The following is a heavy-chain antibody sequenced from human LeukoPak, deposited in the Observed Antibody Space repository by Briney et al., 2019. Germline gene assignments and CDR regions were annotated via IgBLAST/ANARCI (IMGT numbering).Heavy chain of an antibody. CDR3: ARAPGYSSSWYL. CDR2: IYYSGST. Sequence: SETLSLTCTVSGGSISSSSYYWGWIRQPPGKGLEWIGSIYYSGSTYYNPSLKSRVTISVDTSKNQFSLKLSSVTAADTAVYYCARAPGYSSSWYLWGQGTLVTVSS. J-gene: IGHJ5*02. CDR1: GGSISSSSYY. V-gene: IGHV4-39*07. D-gene: IGHD6-13*01.